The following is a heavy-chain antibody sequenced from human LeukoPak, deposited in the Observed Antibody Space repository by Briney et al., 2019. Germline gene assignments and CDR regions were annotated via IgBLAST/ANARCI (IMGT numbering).Heavy chain of an antibody. CDR3: ARVPSPYGGNFLFDY. CDR2: IYYSGST. V-gene: IGHV4-59*01. Sequence: SETLSLTCTVSGGSISSYYWSWIRQPPGKGLEWIGYIYYSGSTNYNPSLKSRVTISVDTSTNQFSLKLSSVTAADTAVYYCARVPSPYGGNFLFDYWGQGTLVTVSS. J-gene: IGHJ4*02. CDR1: GGSISSYY. D-gene: IGHD4-23*01.